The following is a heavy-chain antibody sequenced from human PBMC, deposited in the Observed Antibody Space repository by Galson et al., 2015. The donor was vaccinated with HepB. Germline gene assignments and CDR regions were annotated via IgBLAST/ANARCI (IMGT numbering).Heavy chain of an antibody. CDR1: GFTFSSYG. CDR3: AKDRGRYGGNSKPLDY. J-gene: IGHJ4*02. CDR2: ISYDGSNK. Sequence: SLRLSCAASGFTFSSYGMHWVRQAPGKGLEWVAVISYDGSNKYYADSVKGRFTISRDNSKNTLYLQMNSLRAEDTAVYYCAKDRGRYGGNSKPLDYWGQGTLVTVSS. D-gene: IGHD4-23*01. V-gene: IGHV3-30*18.